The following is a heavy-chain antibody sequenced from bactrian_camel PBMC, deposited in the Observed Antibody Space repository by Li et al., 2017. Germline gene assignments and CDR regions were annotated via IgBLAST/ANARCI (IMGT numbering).Heavy chain of an antibody. D-gene: IGHD6*01. V-gene: IGHV3S55*01. CDR3: AATTRRFRSWLNPSSWNY. J-gene: IGHJ4*01. Sequence: HVQLVESGGGSVQAGGSLSLSCAASGSTFDSGYRMAWFRQIRNEREGVAAICKTGYTDYAGSVAGRFTVSQDNAKNTVYLQMNSLKPEDTAMYYCAATTRRFRSWLNPSSWNYWGQGTQVTVS. CDR1: GSTFDSGYR. CDR2: ICKTGYT.